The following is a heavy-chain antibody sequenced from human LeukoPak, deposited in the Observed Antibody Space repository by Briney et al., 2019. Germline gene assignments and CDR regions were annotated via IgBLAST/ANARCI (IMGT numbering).Heavy chain of an antibody. Sequence: SSETLSLTCTVSGGSISSRSHYWGWIRQPPGKGLEWLGSIYYSGSTSYNPSLKRRVTISVDTSKNQFSLKLSSVTAADTAVYYCARMEAWVGVTTGPRGFDYWGQGTLVTVSS. D-gene: IGHD1-26*01. V-gene: IGHV4-39*07. CDR1: GGSISSRSHY. J-gene: IGHJ4*02. CDR2: IYYSGST. CDR3: ARMEAWVGVTTGPRGFDY.